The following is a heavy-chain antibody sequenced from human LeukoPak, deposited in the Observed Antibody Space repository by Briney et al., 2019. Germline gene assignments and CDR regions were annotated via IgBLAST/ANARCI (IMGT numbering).Heavy chain of an antibody. CDR1: GGTFSSYA. CDR2: IIPIFGTA. J-gene: IGHJ5*02. CDR3: ASWFWSVYNWFAP. Sequence: ASVKVSCKASGGTFSSYAISWVRQAPGQGLEWMGGIIPIFGTANYAQKFQGRVTITADESTSTAYMELSSLRSEDTAVDYCASWFWSVYNWFAPWGQGPLVTVSS. V-gene: IGHV1-69*13. D-gene: IGHD3-3*01.